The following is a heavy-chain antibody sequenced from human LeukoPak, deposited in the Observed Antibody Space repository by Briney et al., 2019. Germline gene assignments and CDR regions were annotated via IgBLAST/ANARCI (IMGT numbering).Heavy chain of an antibody. V-gene: IGHV4-59*01. CDR3: ARVRDDILTGHPTHP. J-gene: IGHJ5*02. D-gene: IGHD3-9*01. Sequence: SETLSLTCTVSGGSISSYYWSWIRQPPGKGLEWIGYIYYSGSTNYNPSLKSRVTISVDTSKNQFSLKLSSVTAADTAVYYCARVRDDILTGHPTHPWGQGTLVTVSS. CDR1: GGSISSYY. CDR2: IYYSGST.